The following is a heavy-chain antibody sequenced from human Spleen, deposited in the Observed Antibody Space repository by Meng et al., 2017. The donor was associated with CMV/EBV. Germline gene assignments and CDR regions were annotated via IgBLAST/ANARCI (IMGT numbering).Heavy chain of an antibody. J-gene: IGHJ6*02. Sequence: SETLSLTCTVSGGSISSSSYYWGWIRQPPGKGLEWIGNIYYTGSSYYDPSLRSRVTISVDTSKKQFSLKLSSVTVADTAVYYCARNFWTRRPPTQFYYGVDVWGQGTTVTVSS. CDR3: ARNFWTRRPPTQFYYGVDV. V-gene: IGHV4-39*07. CDR2: IYYTGSS. CDR1: GGSISSSSYY. D-gene: IGHD3/OR15-3a*01.